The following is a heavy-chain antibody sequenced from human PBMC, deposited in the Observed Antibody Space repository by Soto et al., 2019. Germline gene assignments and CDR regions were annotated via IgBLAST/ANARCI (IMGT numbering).Heavy chain of an antibody. J-gene: IGHJ4*02. CDR2: IKPDGSAT. D-gene: IGHD2-21*02. CDR3: ARAGYCGPGCYYYFDY. V-gene: IGHV3-7*01. CDR1: GFTFGSYW. Sequence: PWGSLRLSCAVSGFTFGSYWMNWVRLIPGKGLEWVAYIKPDGSATYYVDSVKGRFTISRDNAKNSLYLQMNSLRVEDTSVYYCARAGYCGPGCYYYFDYWGQGTLVTVSS.